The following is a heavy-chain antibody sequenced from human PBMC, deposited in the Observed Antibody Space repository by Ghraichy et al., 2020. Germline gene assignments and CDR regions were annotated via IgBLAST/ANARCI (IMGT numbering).Heavy chain of an antibody. Sequence: GESLNISCAASGFTFSSYAMHWVRQAPGKGLEWVAVISYDGSNKYYADSVKGRFTISRDNSKNTLYLQMNSLRAEDTAVYYCARPRRGDCSSTSCYGYYYYGMDVWGQGTTVTVSS. D-gene: IGHD2-2*01. J-gene: IGHJ6*02. CDR1: GFTFSSYA. CDR2: ISYDGSNK. V-gene: IGHV3-30-3*01. CDR3: ARPRRGDCSSTSCYGYYYYGMDV.